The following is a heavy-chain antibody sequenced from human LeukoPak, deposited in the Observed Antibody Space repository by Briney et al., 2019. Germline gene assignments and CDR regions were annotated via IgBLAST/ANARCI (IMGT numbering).Heavy chain of an antibody. CDR3: ARHGSGSYRWGFYYYGMDV. Sequence: SETQSLTCAVYGGSFSGYYWSWIRQPPGKGLEWIGEINHSGSTNYNPSLKSRVTISVDTSKNQFSLKLSSVTAADTAVYYCARHGSGSYRWGFYYYGMDVWGQGTTVTVSS. J-gene: IGHJ6*02. CDR2: INHSGST. CDR1: GGSFSGYY. V-gene: IGHV4-34*01. D-gene: IGHD1-26*01.